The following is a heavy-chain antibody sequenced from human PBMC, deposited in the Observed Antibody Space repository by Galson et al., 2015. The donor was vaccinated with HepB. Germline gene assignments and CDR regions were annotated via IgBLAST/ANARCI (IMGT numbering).Heavy chain of an antibody. CDR3: ARATPDLTGGDY. CDR1: GYTFTSYA. D-gene: IGHD7-27*01. V-gene: IGHV1-3*01. Sequence: SGYTFTSYAMHWVRQAPGQRLEWMGWINAGNGNTKYSQKFQGRVTITRDTSASTAYMELSSLRSEDTAVYYCARATPDLTGGDYWGQGTLVTVSS. CDR2: INAGNGNT. J-gene: IGHJ4*02.